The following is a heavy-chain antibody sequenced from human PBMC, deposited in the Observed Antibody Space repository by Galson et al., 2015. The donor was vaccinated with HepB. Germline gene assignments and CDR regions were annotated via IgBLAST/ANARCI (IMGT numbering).Heavy chain of an antibody. CDR1: GFTFSSYA. CDR3: ARGRVGALDY. CDR2: ISYDGSNK. J-gene: IGHJ4*02. V-gene: IGHV3-30-3*01. D-gene: IGHD1-26*01. Sequence: SLRLSCAASGFTFSSYAMHRVRQAPGKGLEWVAVISYDGSNKYYADSVKGRFTISRDNSKNTLYLQMNSLRAEDTAVYYCARGRVGALDYWGQGTLVTVSS.